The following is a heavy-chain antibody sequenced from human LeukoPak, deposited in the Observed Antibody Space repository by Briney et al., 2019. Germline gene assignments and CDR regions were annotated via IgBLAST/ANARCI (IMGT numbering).Heavy chain of an antibody. CDR3: AKTGSGYYYFDY. CDR2: ISGSGGST. Sequence: GGSLRLSWAASGFTFSSYAMSWVRQAPGKGLEWVSAISGSGGSTYYADSVKGRFTISRDNSKNTLYLQMNSLRAEDTAVYYCAKTGSGYYYFDYWGQGTLVTVSS. CDR1: GFTFSSYA. J-gene: IGHJ4*02. V-gene: IGHV3-23*01. D-gene: IGHD3-22*01.